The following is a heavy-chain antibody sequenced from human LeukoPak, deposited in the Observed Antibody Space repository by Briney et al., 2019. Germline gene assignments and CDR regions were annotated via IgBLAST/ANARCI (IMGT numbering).Heavy chain of an antibody. CDR3: ARAQASLNCSSTSCYWGSDY. CDR1: GYTFTGYC. D-gene: IGHD2-2*01. CDR2: INPNSGGT. Sequence: VASVKVSCKASGYTFTGYCMHWVRQAPGQGLEWMGWINPNSGGTNYAQKFQGRVTMTRDTSISTAYMELSRLRSDDTAVYYCARAQASLNCSSTSCYWGSDYWGQGTLVTVSS. V-gene: IGHV1-2*02. J-gene: IGHJ4*02.